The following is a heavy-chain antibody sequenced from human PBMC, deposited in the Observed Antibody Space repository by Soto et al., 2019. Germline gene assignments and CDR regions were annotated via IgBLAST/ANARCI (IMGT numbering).Heavy chain of an antibody. CDR1: GGSFSGYY. V-gene: IGHV4-34*01. J-gene: IGHJ5*02. D-gene: IGHD3-10*01. Sequence: ETLSLTCAVYGGSFSGYYWSWIRQPPGKGLEWIGEINHSGSTNYNPSLKSRVTISVDTSKNQFSLKLSSVTAADTAVYYCARGGLLWFGELSLWFDPWGQGTLVTVSS. CDR2: INHSGST. CDR3: ARGGLLWFGELSLWFDP.